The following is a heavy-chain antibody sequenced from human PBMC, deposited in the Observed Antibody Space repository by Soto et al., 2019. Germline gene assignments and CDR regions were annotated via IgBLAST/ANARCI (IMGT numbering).Heavy chain of an antibody. CDR2: IYYSGST. D-gene: IGHD3-3*01. V-gene: IGHV4-31*03. Sequence: QVQLQESGPGLVKPSQTLSLTCTVSGGSINSGGYYWSWIRQHPGKGLEWIGYIYYSGSTYYNPSLNSRVTISVDTSKNQFSLKLSSVTAADTAVYYCARENYDFWSGYNWFDPWGQGTLVTVSS. CDR1: GGSINSGGYY. CDR3: ARENYDFWSGYNWFDP. J-gene: IGHJ5*02.